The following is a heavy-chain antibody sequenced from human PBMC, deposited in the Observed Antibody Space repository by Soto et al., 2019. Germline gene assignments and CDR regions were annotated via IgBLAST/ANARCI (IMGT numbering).Heavy chain of an antibody. D-gene: IGHD2-2*01. J-gene: IGHJ4*02. Sequence: SDTLSLTCTVSGGSISSGGYYWCWIRQHPWKGLEWIGYIYYSGSTYYNPSLKSPVTISVDTSKNQFSLKLSSVTAADAAVYYCARGSVDGFDYWGQGXLVTVYS. CDR2: IYYSGST. CDR1: GGSISSGGYY. CDR3: ARGSVDGFDY. V-gene: IGHV4-31*01.